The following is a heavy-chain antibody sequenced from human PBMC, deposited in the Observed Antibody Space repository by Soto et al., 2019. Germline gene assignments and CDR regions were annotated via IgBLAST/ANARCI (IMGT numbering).Heavy chain of an antibody. D-gene: IGHD2-15*01. J-gene: IGHJ4*02. CDR2: ISGSGGDT. CDR1: GFTFISYA. V-gene: IGHV3-23*01. Sequence: PWGSLRLSCAASGFTFISYAISCVRQAPVKGLEWVSAISGSGGDTYYADSLKGRFTISRDNSKNTLYLQLNSLGAEDTALYYCAGHGGYSYLGQGTLVTVSS. CDR3: AGHGGYSY.